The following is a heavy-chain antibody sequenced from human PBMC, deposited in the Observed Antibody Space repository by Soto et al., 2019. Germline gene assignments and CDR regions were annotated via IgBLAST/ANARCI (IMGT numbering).Heavy chain of an antibody. Sequence: SETLSLTCTVSGGSISSGDYYWSWIRQPPGKGLEWIGYIYYSGSTYYNPSLKSRVTISVDTSKNQFSLKLSSVTAADTAVYYCARDLDSSAAFDIWGQGTMVTVSS. J-gene: IGHJ3*02. CDR3: ARDLDSSAAFDI. CDR1: GGSISSGDYY. D-gene: IGHD3-22*01. CDR2: IYYSGST. V-gene: IGHV4-30-4*01.